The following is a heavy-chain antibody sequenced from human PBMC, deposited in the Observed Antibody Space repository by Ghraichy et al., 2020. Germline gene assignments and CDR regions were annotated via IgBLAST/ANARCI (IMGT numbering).Heavy chain of an antibody. Sequence: GGSLRLSCAASGFTFSSYSMNWVRQAPGKGLEWVSSISSSSSYIYYADSVKGRFTISRDNAKNSLYLQMNSLRAEDTAVYYCARDSDSSSLYYFDYWGQGTLVTVSS. D-gene: IGHD6-13*01. J-gene: IGHJ4*02. CDR2: ISSSSSYI. CDR3: ARDSDSSSLYYFDY. V-gene: IGHV3-21*01. CDR1: GFTFSSYS.